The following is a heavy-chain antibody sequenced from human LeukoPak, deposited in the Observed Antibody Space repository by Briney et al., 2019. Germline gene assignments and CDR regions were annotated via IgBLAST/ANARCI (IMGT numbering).Heavy chain of an antibody. CDR3: ARLDYCDSSGYYWGYFDY. Sequence: PSETLSLTCTVSTCSISSYYWSWIRPPPGKGLEWIGYIYYSGSTNYNPSLKSRVTISVDTSKNQCSLKLSSVTAADTAVYYCARLDYCDSSGYYWGYFDYWGQGTLVTVSS. CDR2: IYYSGST. J-gene: IGHJ4*02. V-gene: IGHV4-59*01. D-gene: IGHD3-22*01. CDR1: TCSISSYY.